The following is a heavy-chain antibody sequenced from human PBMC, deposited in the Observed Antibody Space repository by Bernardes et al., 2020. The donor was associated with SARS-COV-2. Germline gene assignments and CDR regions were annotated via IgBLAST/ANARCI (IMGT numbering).Heavy chain of an antibody. V-gene: IGHV1-2*02. Sequence: ASVKVSCKASGYPFPGYYMHWVRQAPGQGLEWMGWINPNSGGTNYAQKFQGRVTMTRDTSISTAHMELSRLRSDDTAVYYCAIPPTNYDRYGMVVWGQGTTVTVSS. J-gene: IGHJ6*02. CDR3: AIPPTNYDRYGMVV. D-gene: IGHD3-22*01. CDR2: INPNSGGT. CDR1: GYPFPGYY.